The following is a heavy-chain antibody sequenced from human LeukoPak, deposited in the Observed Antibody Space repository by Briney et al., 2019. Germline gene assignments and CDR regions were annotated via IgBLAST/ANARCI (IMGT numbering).Heavy chain of an antibody. CDR3: ARGGSGWNYYYYYMDV. CDR2: IYTSGST. V-gene: IGHV4-61*02. CDR1: GGSISSGSYY. D-gene: IGHD6-19*01. Sequence: SETLSLTCTVSGGSISSGSYYWSWIRQPAGKGLEWIGRIYTSGSTNYNPSLKSRVTISVDTSKNQFSLKLSSVTVADTAVYYCARGGSGWNYYYYYMDVWGKGTTVTISS. J-gene: IGHJ6*03.